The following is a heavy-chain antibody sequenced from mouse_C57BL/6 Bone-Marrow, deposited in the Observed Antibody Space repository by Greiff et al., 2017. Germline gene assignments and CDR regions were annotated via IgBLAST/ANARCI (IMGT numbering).Heavy chain of an antibody. V-gene: IGHV1-62-2*01. CDR2: FYPGSGSI. CDR3: ARHEGICYGNYGAMDY. Sequence: LQESGAELVKPGASVKLSCKASGYTFTEYTIHWVKQRSGQGLEWIGWFYPGSGSIKYNEKFKDKATLTADKSSSTVYMELSRLTSEDSAVYFCARHEGICYGNYGAMDYWGQGTSVTVSS. D-gene: IGHD2-1*01. J-gene: IGHJ4*01. CDR1: GYTFTEYT.